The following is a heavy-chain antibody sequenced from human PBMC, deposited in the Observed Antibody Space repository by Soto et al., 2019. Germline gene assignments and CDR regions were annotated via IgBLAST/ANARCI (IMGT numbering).Heavy chain of an antibody. CDR3: ARELPTTIRGGYYYSYGMDV. J-gene: IGHJ6*02. V-gene: IGHV3-74*03. CDR1: GFIFSSYW. Sequence: GGSLRLSCAASGFIFSSYWMHWVHQAPGKGLVWVSRLHSDGRTTTYADSVKGRFTISRDNAKNTLYLQMNSLRAEDTAVYYCARELPTTIRGGYYYSYGMDVWGQGTTVTVSS. D-gene: IGHD2-2*02. CDR2: LHSDGRTT.